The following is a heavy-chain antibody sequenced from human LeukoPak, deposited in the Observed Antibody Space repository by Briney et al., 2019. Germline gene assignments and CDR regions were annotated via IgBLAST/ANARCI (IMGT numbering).Heavy chain of an antibody. D-gene: IGHD3-3*01. Sequence: GGSLRLSCAASGFTFSSYWTSWVRQAPGKGLEWVANINQDGSAKYYVDSVKGRFTISRDNAKNSLYLQMNSLRAEDTAVYYCATTLPYDFLDYWGQGTLVAVSS. CDR2: INQDGSAK. CDR1: GFTFSSYW. J-gene: IGHJ4*02. CDR3: ATTLPYDFLDY. V-gene: IGHV3-7*01.